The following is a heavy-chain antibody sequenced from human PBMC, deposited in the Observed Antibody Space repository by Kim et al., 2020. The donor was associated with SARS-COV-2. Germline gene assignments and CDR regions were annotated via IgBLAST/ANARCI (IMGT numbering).Heavy chain of an antibody. Sequence: GGSLRLSCAASGFTFSNYGMSWVRQAPGKGLEWVSGISGSGDTTTYADSVKGRLTVSRDNSKNTLYLQMSRLRAEDTAIYYCANPRQPYYWGQGTLVTVSS. J-gene: IGHJ4*02. D-gene: IGHD6-13*01. V-gene: IGHV3-23*01. CDR1: GFTFSNYG. CDR3: ANPRQPYY. CDR2: ISGSGDTT.